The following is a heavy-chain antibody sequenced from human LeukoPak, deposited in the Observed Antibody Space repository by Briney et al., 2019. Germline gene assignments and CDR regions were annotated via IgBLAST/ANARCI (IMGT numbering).Heavy chain of an antibody. CDR1: GYSFTSYW. D-gene: IGHD3-22*01. CDR2: IYPGDSDT. Sequence: GESLKTSCKGFGYSFTSYWIGWVRQMPGKGLGWIGIIYPGDSDTRYSPSFQGQVTISADKSISTAYLQWSSLKASDTAMYYCARSRVVVTHDFDYWGQGTLVTVSS. V-gene: IGHV5-51*01. J-gene: IGHJ4*02. CDR3: ARSRVVVTHDFDY.